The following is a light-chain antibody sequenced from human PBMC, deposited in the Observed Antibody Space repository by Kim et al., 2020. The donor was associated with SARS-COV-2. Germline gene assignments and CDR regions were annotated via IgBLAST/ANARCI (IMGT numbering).Light chain of an antibody. CDR1: QNIRND. Sequence: AIQMTQSTSSLSASVGDRVTITCRASQNIRNDLGWYQQKPGNAPKLLIYTASSLQSGVPSRFSGSGSGTDFTLTISSLQPEDFANYYCLQDYSYPWTFGQGTKVDIK. V-gene: IGKV1-6*01. J-gene: IGKJ1*01. CDR3: LQDYSYPWT. CDR2: TAS.